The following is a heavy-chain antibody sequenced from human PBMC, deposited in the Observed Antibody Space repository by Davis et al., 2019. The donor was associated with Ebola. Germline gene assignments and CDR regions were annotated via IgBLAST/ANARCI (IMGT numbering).Heavy chain of an antibody. D-gene: IGHD6-19*01. V-gene: IGHV4-34*01. Sequence: MPSETLSLTCAVYGGSFSGYYWSWIRQPPGKGLEWIGEINHSGSTNYNPSLKSRVTISVDTSKNQFSLKLSSVTAEDTAVYYCARDRHISQWLGLGGPDAFDIWGQGTMVTVSS. J-gene: IGHJ3*02. CDR3: ARDRHISQWLGLGGPDAFDI. CDR2: INHSGST. CDR1: GGSFSGYY.